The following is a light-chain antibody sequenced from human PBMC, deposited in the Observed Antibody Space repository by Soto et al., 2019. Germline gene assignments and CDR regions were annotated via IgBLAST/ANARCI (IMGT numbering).Light chain of an antibody. CDR3: AVWDDSLNGYV. V-gene: IGLV1-44*01. CDR2: SNN. J-gene: IGLJ1*01. CDR1: SSNIGSNT. Sequence: QSVLTQPPSASGTPGQRVTMSCSGSSSNIGSNTVNWYQQLPGAAPKLLIQSNNQRPSGVPDRFSGSQSGTSASLAISGLQSEDEADYYCAVWDDSLNGYVFVTGTKLTVL.